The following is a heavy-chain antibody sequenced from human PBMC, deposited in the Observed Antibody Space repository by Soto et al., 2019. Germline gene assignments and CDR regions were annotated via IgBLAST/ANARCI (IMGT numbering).Heavy chain of an antibody. CDR2: IIPFLGVT. J-gene: IGHJ4*02. V-gene: IGHV1-69*08. Sequence: QVQLVQSGAEVKKPGSSVKVSCKASGGTFSPYTVNWVRQAPGQGLEWMGRIIPFLGVTNYAQKFQARVTLTADTSTTTAYMGLSGLRFEDTAVYYCARDWESTGSTWSFGAFWGRGTLVTVSS. D-gene: IGHD3-10*01. CDR1: GGTFSPYT. CDR3: ARDWESTGSTWSFGAF.